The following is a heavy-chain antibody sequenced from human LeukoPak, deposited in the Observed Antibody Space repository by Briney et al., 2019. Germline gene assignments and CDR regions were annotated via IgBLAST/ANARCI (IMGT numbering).Heavy chain of an antibody. V-gene: IGHV4-34*01. CDR3: ARAPPSVIAARQKGYMDV. D-gene: IGHD6-6*01. CDR1: GGSISSYY. J-gene: IGHJ6*03. Sequence: SETLSLTCTVSGGSISSYYWSWLRQPPGKGLEWLGEINHSGSTNYNPSLKSRVTISVDTSKNQFSLKLSSVTAADTAVYYCARAPPSVIAARQKGYMDVWGKGTTVTVSS. CDR2: INHSGST.